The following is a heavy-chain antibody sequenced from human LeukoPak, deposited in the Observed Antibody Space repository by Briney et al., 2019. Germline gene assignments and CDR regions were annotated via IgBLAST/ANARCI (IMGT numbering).Heavy chain of an antibody. J-gene: IGHJ4*02. Sequence: GASVKVSCKASGYTFTDYYLHWVRQAPGQGFEWMGWINPNSGDTNSAQKFQGRVPMTRDTSISTAHMEMSRLRSGDTAVYYCARANFLYCSSTTCLFGYWGQGTLVTVSS. CDR3: ARANFLYCSSTTCLFGY. CDR2: INPNSGDT. CDR1: GYTFTDYY. D-gene: IGHD2-2*01. V-gene: IGHV1-2*02.